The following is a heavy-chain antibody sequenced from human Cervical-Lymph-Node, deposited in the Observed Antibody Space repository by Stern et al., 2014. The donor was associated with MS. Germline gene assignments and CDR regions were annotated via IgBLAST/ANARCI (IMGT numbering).Heavy chain of an antibody. CDR2: IGPIFSTS. CDR3: AKVSSYYYYYGMDV. V-gene: IGHV1-69*01. CDR1: GDTLINFA. Sequence: QMQLVQSGAEVKKPGSSVKVSCKASGDTLINFALSWVRPAPGQGLEWVGGIGPIFSTSDYAQKFQGRVTITADESTSTAYMELSSLRSDDTAVYYCAKVSSYYYYYGMDVWGQGNTVTVSS. J-gene: IGHJ6*02.